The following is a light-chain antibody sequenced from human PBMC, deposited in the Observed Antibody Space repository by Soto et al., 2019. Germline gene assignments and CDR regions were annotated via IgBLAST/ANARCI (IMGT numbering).Light chain of an antibody. CDR2: FTS. Sequence: DIQMTQSPSSLSASVGDRVTMTCRASQSISSNLNWYQQKPGNAPKLLIFFTSGLQSGVPSRFSGSGSGTDFALTISSLQPEDFATYYCQQNHRAPITFGQGTRL. CDR1: QSISSN. J-gene: IGKJ5*01. V-gene: IGKV1-39*01. CDR3: QQNHRAPIT.